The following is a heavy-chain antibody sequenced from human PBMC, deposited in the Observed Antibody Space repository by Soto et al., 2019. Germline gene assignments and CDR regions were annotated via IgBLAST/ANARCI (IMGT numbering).Heavy chain of an antibody. V-gene: IGHV4-4*02. CDR2: IYHSGST. J-gene: IGHJ6*02. CDR3: ARGLSYSSGWSYYYYYYVMDV. D-gene: IGHD6-19*01. CDR1: GGSISSSNW. Sequence: SETLSLTCAVSGGSISSSNWWSWVRQPPGKGLEWIGEIYHSGSTNYNPSLKSRVTISVDKSKNQFSLKLSSVTAADTAVYYCARGLSYSSGWSYYYYYYVMDVWGQGTTVTVSS.